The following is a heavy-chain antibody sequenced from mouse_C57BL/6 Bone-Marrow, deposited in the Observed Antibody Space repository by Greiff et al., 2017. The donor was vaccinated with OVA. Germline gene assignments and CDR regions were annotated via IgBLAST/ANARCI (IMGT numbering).Heavy chain of an antibody. Sequence: EVQLQESGGGLVQPKGSLKLSCAASGFSFNTYAMNWVRQAPGKGLEWVARIRSKSNNYATYYADSVKDRFTISRDDSESMLYLQMNNLKTEDTAMYYCVRHPLFYSNHAMDYWGQGTSVTVSS. V-gene: IGHV10-1*01. D-gene: IGHD2-5*01. CDR1: GFSFNTYA. J-gene: IGHJ4*01. CDR2: IRSKSNNYAT. CDR3: VRHPLFYSNHAMDY.